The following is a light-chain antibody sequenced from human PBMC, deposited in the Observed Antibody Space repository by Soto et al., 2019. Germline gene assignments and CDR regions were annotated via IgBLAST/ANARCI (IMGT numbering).Light chain of an antibody. CDR1: SSDVGGYNY. CDR2: DVS. Sequence: QSALTQPASVSGSPGQSITISCTGTSSDVGGYNYVSWYQQHPGKAPKLMIYDVSNRPSGVSNRFSGSKSGNTASLTISGRQAEDEADYYCSSYTSSSTSFGGGTKRTVL. V-gene: IGLV2-14*01. J-gene: IGLJ2*01. CDR3: SSYTSSSTS.